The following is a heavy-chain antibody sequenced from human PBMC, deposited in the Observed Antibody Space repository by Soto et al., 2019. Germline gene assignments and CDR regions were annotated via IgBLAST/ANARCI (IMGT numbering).Heavy chain of an antibody. CDR2: IYWDGDQ. V-gene: IGHV2-5*02. D-gene: IGHD6-19*01. J-gene: IGHJ4*02. CDR3: ALLYSSGWYVDY. CDR1: GFSLSTSGVG. Sequence: QITLKESGPTLVKPTQTLTLTCTFSGFSLSTSGVGVGWIRQPPGKALEWLALIYWDGDQRYSPSLKSRLTITKDTSKNLVVLTMTNMDPVDTATYYCALLYSSGWYVDYWGQGTLVTVSS.